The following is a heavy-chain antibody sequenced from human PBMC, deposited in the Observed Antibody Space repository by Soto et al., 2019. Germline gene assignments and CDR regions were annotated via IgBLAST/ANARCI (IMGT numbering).Heavy chain of an antibody. J-gene: IGHJ6*03. Sequence: EVQLVESGGGLVKPGGSLRLSCAASGFTFSSYSMNWVRQAPGKGLEWVSSISSSSSYIYYADSVKGRFTISRDNAKNSLYLQMNSLRAEDTAVYYCARDHGYSYDQNQKYYYYYMDVWGKGTTVTVSS. CDR3: ARDHGYSYDQNQKYYYYYMDV. D-gene: IGHD5-18*01. V-gene: IGHV3-21*01. CDR2: ISSSSSYI. CDR1: GFTFSSYS.